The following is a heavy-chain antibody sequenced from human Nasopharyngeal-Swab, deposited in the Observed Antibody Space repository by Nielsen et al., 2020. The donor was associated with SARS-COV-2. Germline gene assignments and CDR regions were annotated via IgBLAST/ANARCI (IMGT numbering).Heavy chain of an antibody. Sequence: GESLKISCAASGFTFSDYYMSWIRRAPGKGLEWVSYISSSGSTIYYADSVKGRFTISRDNAKNSLYLQMNSLRAEDTAVYYCARDGLDYDFWSAYFMDVWGQGTTVTVSS. V-gene: IGHV3-11*04. CDR1: GFTFSDYY. D-gene: IGHD3-3*01. J-gene: IGHJ6*02. CDR2: ISSSGSTI. CDR3: ARDGLDYDFWSAYFMDV.